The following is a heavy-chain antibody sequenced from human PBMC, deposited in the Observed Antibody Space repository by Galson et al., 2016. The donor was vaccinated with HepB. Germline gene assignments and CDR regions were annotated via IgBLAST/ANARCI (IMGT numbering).Heavy chain of an antibody. Sequence: PALVKPTQALTLTCSFSGFSLRTSGMGVGWIRQPPGKALEWLALIYWDDDERYRPSLKSRLTITKDSSKNRVVLTVTNMDPVDTATYYCAHVSYITGGWIHYFDYWGQGTLVTVSS. D-gene: IGHD5-18*01. CDR2: IYWDDDE. CDR3: AHVSYITGGWIHYFDY. CDR1: GFSLRTSGMG. V-gene: IGHV2-5*02. J-gene: IGHJ4*02.